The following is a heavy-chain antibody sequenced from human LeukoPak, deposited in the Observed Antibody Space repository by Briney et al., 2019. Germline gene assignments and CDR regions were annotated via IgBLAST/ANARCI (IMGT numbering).Heavy chain of an antibody. Sequence: GGSLRLSCSASGFTFSSYAMHWVRQAPGKGLEWVAVISYDGGNKYYADSVKGRFTISRDNSKNTLYLQMNSLRAEDTAVYYCARDKTHRYSSSWFDAFDIWGQGTMVTVSS. CDR3: ARDKTHRYSSSWFDAFDI. D-gene: IGHD6-13*01. J-gene: IGHJ3*02. CDR2: ISYDGGNK. CDR1: GFTFSSYA. V-gene: IGHV3-30-3*01.